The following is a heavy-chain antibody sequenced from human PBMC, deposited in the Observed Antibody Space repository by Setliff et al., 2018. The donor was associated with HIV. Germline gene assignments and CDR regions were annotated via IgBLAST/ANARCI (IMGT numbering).Heavy chain of an antibody. J-gene: IGHJ3*02. CDR3: ARFWNSGSYRDAFDI. D-gene: IGHD1-26*01. CDR1: GYSFTSYW. Sequence: PGESLKISCKGSGYSFTSYWIGWVRQMSGKGLEWMGIIYPGDSDTRYSPSFQGQVIISADKSISTAYLQWSSLKASDSAMYYRARFWNSGSYRDAFDIWGQGTMVTVSS. CDR2: IYPGDSDT. V-gene: IGHV5-51*01.